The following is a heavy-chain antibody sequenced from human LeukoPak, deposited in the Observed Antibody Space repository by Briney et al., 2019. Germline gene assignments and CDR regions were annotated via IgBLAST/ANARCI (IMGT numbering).Heavy chain of an antibody. V-gene: IGHV4-34*01. J-gene: IGHJ4*02. CDR1: GGSFSGYY. D-gene: IGHD6-13*01. Sequence: ASETLSLICAVYGGSFSGYYWSWIRHPPGKGLEWIGEINHSGSTNYNPSLKSRVTISVDTSKNQFSLKLSSVTAADTAVYYCARARIAAAEDYWGQGTLVTVSS. CDR2: INHSGST. CDR3: ARARIAAAEDY.